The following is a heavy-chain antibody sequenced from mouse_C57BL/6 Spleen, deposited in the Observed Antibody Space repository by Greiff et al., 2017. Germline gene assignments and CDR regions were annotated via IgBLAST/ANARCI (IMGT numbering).Heavy chain of an antibody. CDR1: GYTFTDYE. CDR2: IDPETGGT. CDR3: SYGSSYLFAY. D-gene: IGHD1-1*01. J-gene: IGHJ3*01. V-gene: IGHV1-15*01. Sequence: QVQLKQSGAELVRPGASVTLSCKASGYTFTDYEMHWVKQTPVHGLEWIGAIDPETGGTAYNQKFKGKAILTADKSSSTAYMELRSLTSEDSAVYYCSYGSSYLFAYWGQGTLVTVSA.